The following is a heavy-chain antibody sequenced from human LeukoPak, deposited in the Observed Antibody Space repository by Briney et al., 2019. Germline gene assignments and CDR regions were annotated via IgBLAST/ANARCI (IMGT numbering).Heavy chain of an antibody. J-gene: IGHJ4*02. D-gene: IGHD3-10*01. V-gene: IGHV3-7*01. CDR3: ARDDGAGPHY. CDR2: IKIDGSEK. CDR1: GFTFTRYW. Sequence: PGGSLRLSCVVSGFTFTRYWMSWVRQAPGKGLEWVANIKIDGSEKYYVDSVKGRFTISRDNAKNSLYLQTISLRADDTAVYYCARDDGAGPHYWGQGTLVTVST.